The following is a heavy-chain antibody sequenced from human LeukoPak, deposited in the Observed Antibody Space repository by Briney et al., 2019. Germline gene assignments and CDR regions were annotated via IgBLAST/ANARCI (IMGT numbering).Heavy chain of an antibody. CDR1: GFTFSSYG. CDR3: AKVGPANTVVTLYYFDY. D-gene: IGHD4-23*01. CDR2: ISYDGSNK. J-gene: IGHJ4*02. V-gene: IGHV3-30*18. Sequence: PGGSLRLSCAASGFTFSSYGMHWVRQAPGKGLEGVAVISYDGSNKYYADSVKGRFTISRDNSKNTLYLQMNSLRAEDTAVYYCAKVGPANTVVTLYYFDYWGQGTLVTVSS.